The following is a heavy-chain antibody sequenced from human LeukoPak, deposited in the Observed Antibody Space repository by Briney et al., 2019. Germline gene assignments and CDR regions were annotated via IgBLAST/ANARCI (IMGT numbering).Heavy chain of an antibody. CDR1: GFTFSSYA. CDR2: ISGGGDIT. CDR3: ARLWGSSSWSHFDY. V-gene: IGHV3-23*01. Sequence: GGSLRLSCVASGFTFSSYAMSWVRQAPGKGLEWVSTISGGGDITYYAHSVKGQCTISRDNSRNTLYLQMNSLRAEDTAIYYCARLWGSSSWSHFDYWGQGTLVTVSS. J-gene: IGHJ4*02. D-gene: IGHD6-13*01.